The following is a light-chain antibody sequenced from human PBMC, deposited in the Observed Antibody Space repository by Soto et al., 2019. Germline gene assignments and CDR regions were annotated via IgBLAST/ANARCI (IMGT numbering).Light chain of an antibody. J-gene: IGKJ1*01. V-gene: IGKV3-20*01. CDR2: GAS. Sequence: IVLTRSPGTLSLSPGGSVTLSFVASQSVSSSYLAWYQQKPGQAPRLLIYGASIRATGIPDRFSGSGSGTDFTLTISRLEPDDFAVYYCQQYHNSLWTFGQGTKVDIK. CDR3: QQYHNSLWT. CDR1: QSVSSSY.